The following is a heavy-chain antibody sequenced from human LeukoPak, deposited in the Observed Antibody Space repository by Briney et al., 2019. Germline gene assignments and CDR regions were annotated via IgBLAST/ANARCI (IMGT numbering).Heavy chain of an antibody. D-gene: IGHD6-19*01. V-gene: IGHV3-23*01. Sequence: GGSLRLSCAASGLTLSNYAMNWVRQAPGKGLEWVSVISVSGGSTYYADSVKDRFTISRDNSKNTLYLQMNSLRAEDTAVYYCAKRDNRGWYYFDSWGQGTLVIVSS. CDR1: GLTLSNYA. J-gene: IGHJ4*02. CDR2: ISVSGGST. CDR3: AKRDNRGWYYFDS.